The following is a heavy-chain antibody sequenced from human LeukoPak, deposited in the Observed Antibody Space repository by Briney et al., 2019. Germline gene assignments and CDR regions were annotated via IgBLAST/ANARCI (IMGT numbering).Heavy chain of an antibody. CDR1: GGSFSGYY. Sequence: SETLSLTCAVYGGSFSGYYWSWIRQPPGKGLEWIGEINHSGSTNYNPSLKSRVTISVDTSKNQFSLKLSSVTAADTAVYYCARGITMVRGAPLNYYYYYMDVWGKGTTVTVSS. J-gene: IGHJ6*03. CDR3: ARGITMVRGAPLNYYYYYMDV. CDR2: INHSGST. V-gene: IGHV4-34*01. D-gene: IGHD3-10*01.